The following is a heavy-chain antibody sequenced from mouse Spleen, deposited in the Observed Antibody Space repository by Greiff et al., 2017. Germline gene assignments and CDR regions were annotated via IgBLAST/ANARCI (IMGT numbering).Heavy chain of an antibody. D-gene: IGHD2-4*01. CDR3: ATYYDYDPHWYFDV. CDR2: IWRGGST. Sequence: VQLKQSGPSLVQPSQSLSITCTVSGFSLTSYGVHWVRQSPGKGLEWLGVIWRGGSTDYNAAFMSRLSITKDNSKSQVFFKMNSLQADDTAIYYCATYYDYDPHWYFDVWGAGTTVTVSS. CDR1: GFSLTSYG. J-gene: IGHJ1*01. V-gene: IGHV2-5-1*01.